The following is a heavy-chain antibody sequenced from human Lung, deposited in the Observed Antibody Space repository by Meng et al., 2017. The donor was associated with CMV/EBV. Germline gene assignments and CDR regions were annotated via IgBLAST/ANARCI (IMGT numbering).Heavy chain of an antibody. V-gene: IGHV1-69*02. J-gene: IGHJ6*02. CDR3: ARWGWGALYGGMDV. Sequence: SXXVSXKPSGGTFSSYTISWVRQAPGQGLEWMGRIIPILGIASYSQKFQGRVTITADKSTSTAYMELSSLRSEDTAVYYCARWGWGALYGGMDVWGQGTTVTVSS. CDR1: GGTFSSYT. D-gene: IGHD3-16*01. CDR2: IIPILGIA.